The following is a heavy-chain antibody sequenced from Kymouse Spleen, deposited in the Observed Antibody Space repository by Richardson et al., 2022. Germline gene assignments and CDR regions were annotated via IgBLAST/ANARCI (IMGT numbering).Heavy chain of an antibody. J-gene: IGHJ5*02. D-gene: IGHD6-13*01. V-gene: IGHV4-4*02. CDR3: AREREGARIAAAGTRWFDP. CDR2: IYHSGST. CDR1: GGSISSSNW. Sequence: QVQLQESGPGLVKPSGTLSLTCAVSGGSISSSNWWSWVRQPPGKGLEWIGEIYHSGSTNYNPSLKSRVTISVDKSKNQFSLKLSSVTAADTAVYYCAREREGARIAAAGTRWFDPWGQGTLVTVSS.